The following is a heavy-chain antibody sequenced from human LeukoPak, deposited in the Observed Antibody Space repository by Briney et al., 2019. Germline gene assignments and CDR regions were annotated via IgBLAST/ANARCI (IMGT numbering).Heavy chain of an antibody. CDR2: IYYSGST. V-gene: IGHV4-39*07. CDR3: ARVGLALDY. Sequence: SETLSLTCTVSGGSISSSSYYWGWIRQPPGKGLEWIGSIYYSGSTYYNPSLKSRVTISVDTSKNQFSLKLSSVAAADTAVYYCARVGLALDYWGQGTLVTVSS. J-gene: IGHJ4*02. D-gene: IGHD1-26*01. CDR1: GGSISSSSYY.